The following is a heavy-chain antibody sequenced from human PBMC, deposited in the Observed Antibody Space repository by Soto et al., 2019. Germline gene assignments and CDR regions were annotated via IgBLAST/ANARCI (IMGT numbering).Heavy chain of an antibody. CDR3: AREDLGYCISTSCYYYGMDV. Sequence: ASVKVSCKASGYTFTSYGISWVRQAPGQGLEWMGWISAYNGNTNYAQKLQGRVTMTTDTSTSTAYMELRSLRSDDTAVYYCAREDLGYCISTSCYYYGMDVWGQGTTVTVSS. V-gene: IGHV1-18*01. J-gene: IGHJ6*02. D-gene: IGHD2-2*01. CDR2: ISAYNGNT. CDR1: GYTFTSYG.